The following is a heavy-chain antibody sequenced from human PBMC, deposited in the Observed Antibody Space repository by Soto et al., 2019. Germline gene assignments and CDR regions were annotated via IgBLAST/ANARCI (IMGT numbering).Heavy chain of an antibody. CDR3: TLSDPYDAFDI. Sequence: QVQLVQSGAEVKKPGASVKVSCKASGYTFTSYDINWVRQATGQGLEWMGWMNPNSGNTGYAQKFQGRVTMTRNTSISTAYMVLSSLIAEDTAVYSCTLSDPYDAFDIWGHGTLVTVSS. V-gene: IGHV1-8*01. CDR1: GYTFTSYD. J-gene: IGHJ3*02. CDR2: MNPNSGNT.